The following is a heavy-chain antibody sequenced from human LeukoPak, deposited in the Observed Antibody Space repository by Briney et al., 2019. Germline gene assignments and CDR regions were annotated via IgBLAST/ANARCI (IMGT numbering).Heavy chain of an antibody. CDR3: ARGGYDGFGSYFDY. CDR2: INPSGGST. CDR1: GYTFYSYY. Sequence: ASVKVSFKASGYTFYSYYIHWVRQAPGQGLEWMGIINPSGGSTSYTQKFQGRVTMTKDMSTSTIYMELSSLRSDDTAVYFCARGGYDGFGSYFDYWGQGTLVTVSS. D-gene: IGHD3-10*01. V-gene: IGHV1-46*02. J-gene: IGHJ4*02.